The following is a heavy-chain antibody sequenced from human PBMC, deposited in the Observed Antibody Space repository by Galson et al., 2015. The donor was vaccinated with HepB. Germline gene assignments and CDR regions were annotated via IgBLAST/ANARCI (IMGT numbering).Heavy chain of an antibody. CDR2: ISWNSGSI. Sequence: SLRLSCAASGFTFDDYAMHWVRQAPGKGLEWVSGISWNSGSIGYADSVKGRFTISRDNAKNSLYLQMNSLRAEDTALYYCAKDIVGRSWKYDYYFDYWGQGTLVTVSS. J-gene: IGHJ4*02. V-gene: IGHV3-9*01. CDR3: AKDIVGRSWKYDYYFDY. D-gene: IGHD3-10*01. CDR1: GFTFDDYA.